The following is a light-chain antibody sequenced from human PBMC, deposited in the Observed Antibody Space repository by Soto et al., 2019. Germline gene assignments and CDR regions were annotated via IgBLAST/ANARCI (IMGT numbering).Light chain of an antibody. J-gene: IGKJ5*01. CDR3: QQSHTFPIT. V-gene: IGKV1-12*01. Sequence: DIQMTQSPSSVSASVGDSVTITCRASRVISSWLAWYQQKPGKAPNLLIYAASNLQSGVPSRFSASGSGTDFTLTINNLQPEDFATYYCQQSHTFPITFGQRTRLEI. CDR1: RVISSW. CDR2: AAS.